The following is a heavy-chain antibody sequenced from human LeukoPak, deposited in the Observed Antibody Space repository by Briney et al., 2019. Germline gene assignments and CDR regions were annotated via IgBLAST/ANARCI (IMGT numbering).Heavy chain of an antibody. J-gene: IGHJ5*02. D-gene: IGHD3-10*01. CDR3: ARGKYGSGSYSWFDP. CDR2: IKQDGSET. V-gene: IGHV3-7*01. CDR1: GFTFSNYW. Sequence: GGSLRLSCAASGFTFSNYWMNWVRQAPGKGLECLANIKQDGSETYYADSVKGRFTISRDNAKNSLYLQMNSLRAEDTAVYYCARGKYGSGSYSWFDPWGQGTLVTVSS.